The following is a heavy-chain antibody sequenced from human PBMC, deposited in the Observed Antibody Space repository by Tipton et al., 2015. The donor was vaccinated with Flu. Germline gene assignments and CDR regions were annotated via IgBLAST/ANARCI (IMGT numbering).Heavy chain of an antibody. D-gene: IGHD4-23*01. Sequence: QLVQSGAEVQKPGASVRVSCKASGYRFASYGISWVRQAPGQGLEWMGWISPYNGNTIYAQQLQGRVTMTTDTSTGTAYRDLRSLTSDDTALYYCARDGGGWELLDYWGQGTLVTVSS. CDR2: ISPYNGNT. J-gene: IGHJ4*02. CDR1: GYRFASYG. CDR3: ARDGGGWELLDY. V-gene: IGHV1-18*01.